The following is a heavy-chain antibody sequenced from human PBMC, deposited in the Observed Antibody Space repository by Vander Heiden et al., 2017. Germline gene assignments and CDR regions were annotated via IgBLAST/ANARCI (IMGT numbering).Heavy chain of an antibody. D-gene: IGHD6-19*01. CDR2: INVNNGDT. CDR1: GYTFSNFG. Sequence: QVQLVQSGGEVKKPGASGKVSCKAAGYTFSNFGITWVRQAPGQGLEWMGWINVNNGDTKYLQTFQGRVTLTTDTSTNTAYLELRSLRSDDTALYYCARDPAYSSGFLDHWGQGTLLTVSS. J-gene: IGHJ4*02. V-gene: IGHV1-18*01. CDR3: ARDPAYSSGFLDH.